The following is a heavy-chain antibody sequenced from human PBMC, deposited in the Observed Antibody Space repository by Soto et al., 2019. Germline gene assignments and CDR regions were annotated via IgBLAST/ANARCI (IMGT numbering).Heavy chain of an antibody. CDR2: ISGSGGST. Sequence: PGGSLRLSCAASGFTFSSYAMSWVRQAPGKGLEWVSAISGSGGSTYYADSVKGRFTISRDNSKNTLYLQMNSLRAEDTAVYYCAKDPDDYYDSSGYYSGYWGQGTLVTVSS. CDR3: AKDPDDYYDSSGYYSGY. V-gene: IGHV3-23*01. J-gene: IGHJ4*02. D-gene: IGHD3-22*01. CDR1: GFTFSSYA.